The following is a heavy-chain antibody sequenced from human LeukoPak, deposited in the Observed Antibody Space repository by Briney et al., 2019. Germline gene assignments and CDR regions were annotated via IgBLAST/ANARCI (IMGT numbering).Heavy chain of an antibody. CDR2: IYYSGST. J-gene: IGHJ4*02. CDR3: TRDTSINWGFFDY. CDR1: GDSISSTSYY. D-gene: IGHD7-27*01. Sequence: SETLSLTCAVSGDSISSTSYYWGWIRQPPGKGLEWIGSIYYSGSTYYNPSLKSRVTISLDTSKNQFHFSLKLSFVTAADTAVYYCTRDTSINWGFFDYWGQGILVTVSS. V-gene: IGHV4-39*06.